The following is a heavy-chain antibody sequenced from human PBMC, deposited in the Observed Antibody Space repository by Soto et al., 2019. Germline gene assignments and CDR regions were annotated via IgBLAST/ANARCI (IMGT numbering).Heavy chain of an antibody. CDR2: INHSGST. Sequence: SETLSLTCTVSGGSISSGGYYWNWIRQPPGKGLEWIGEINHSGSTNYNPSLKSRVTISVDTSKNQFSLKLSSVTAADTAVYYCARFTPIVVVPAAMIGWFDHWGQGTLVTVSS. CDR1: GGSISSGGYY. D-gene: IGHD2-2*01. V-gene: IGHV4-39*07. J-gene: IGHJ5*02. CDR3: ARFTPIVVVPAAMIGWFDH.